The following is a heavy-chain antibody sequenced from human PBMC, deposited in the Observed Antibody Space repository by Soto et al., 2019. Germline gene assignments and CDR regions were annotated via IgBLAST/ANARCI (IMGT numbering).Heavy chain of an antibody. Sequence: EVQLVESGGGLVQPGGSLILSCAASGFSFSIYWMHWVRQAPGKGLVWVSRIITDGSSTSYADSVKGRFTISRDNAKNTLYLQMNSLRAEDTAVYYCATGLSTRGYYMDDWGKGTTVTVSS. CDR3: ATGLSTRGYYMDD. V-gene: IGHV3-74*01. J-gene: IGHJ6*03. CDR2: IITDGSST. CDR1: GFSFSIYW. D-gene: IGHD1-26*01.